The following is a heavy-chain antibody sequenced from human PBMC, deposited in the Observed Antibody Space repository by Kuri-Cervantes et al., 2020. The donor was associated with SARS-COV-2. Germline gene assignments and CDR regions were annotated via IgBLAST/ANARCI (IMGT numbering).Heavy chain of an antibody. CDR1: GFTFSSYS. V-gene: IGHV3-21*01. CDR3: AREGNLGY. J-gene: IGHJ4*02. Sequence: GESLKISCAASGFTFSSYSMNWVRQAPGKGLEWVSSISSSSSYIYYADSVKGRFTISRDNAKNSLYLQMNSLGAEDTAVYYCAREGNLGYWGQGNRVHGAS. D-gene: IGHD3-16*01. CDR2: ISSSSSYI.